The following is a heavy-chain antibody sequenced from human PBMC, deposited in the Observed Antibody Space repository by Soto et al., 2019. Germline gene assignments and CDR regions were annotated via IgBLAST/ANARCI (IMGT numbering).Heavy chain of an antibody. Sequence: XGTLSLTCTVSGASMSEYFWSWIRQSPGKGLEWIGYIYYLGSTDYNPSLKSRVTISVDTSKRQFSLRLTSVTAADTAVYYCARDGYDGSGSPYPAFWGPGTQVTVSS. CDR2: IYYLGST. CDR1: GASMSEYF. V-gene: IGHV4-59*01. CDR3: ARDGYDGSGSPYPAF. J-gene: IGHJ4*02. D-gene: IGHD3-10*01.